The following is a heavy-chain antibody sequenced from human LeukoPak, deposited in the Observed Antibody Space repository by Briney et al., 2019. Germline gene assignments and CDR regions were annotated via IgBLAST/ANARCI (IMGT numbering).Heavy chain of an antibody. CDR2: ITPNAVNK. CDR1: GFNFSNYY. V-gene: IGHV3-11*01. Sequence: GGSLRLSCVASGFNFSNYYMSWIRQAPGKGLEWISYITPNAVNKYYVDSVRGRFAISRDNAKNSLFLQMNSLRGEDTAVYYCAGSGSPDDYWGQGTLVTVSS. CDR3: AGSGSPDDY. J-gene: IGHJ4*02. D-gene: IGHD3-10*01.